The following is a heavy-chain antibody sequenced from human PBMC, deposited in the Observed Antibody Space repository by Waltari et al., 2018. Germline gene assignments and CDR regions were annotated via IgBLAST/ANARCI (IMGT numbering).Heavy chain of an antibody. CDR3: AHRHPLSPFLVGATGGAFDI. Sequence: QITLKESGPTLVKPTQTLTLTCTFSGFSLSTSGVGVGWIRPPPGKALEWLALIYWNDDKRYSPSLKSRLTITKDTSKNQVVLTMTNMDPVDTATYYCAHRHPLSPFLVGATGGAFDIWGQGTMVTVSS. CDR2: IYWNDDK. CDR1: GFSLSTSGVG. J-gene: IGHJ3*02. D-gene: IGHD1-26*01. V-gene: IGHV2-5*01.